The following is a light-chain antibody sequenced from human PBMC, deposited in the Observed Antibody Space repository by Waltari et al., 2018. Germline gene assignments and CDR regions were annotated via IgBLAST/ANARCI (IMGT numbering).Light chain of an antibody. CDR3: QQYNSDSLLP. Sequence: DIQMTQSPSTLSASVGDRFTITCRASQSISNWLAWYQQKPGKAPKLLIYKASTLESGVPSRCSGSGSGTEFTLTISSLQPHDFATYCCQQYNSDSLLPFGGGTKVESK. V-gene: IGKV1-5*03. CDR2: KAS. J-gene: IGKJ4*01. CDR1: QSISNW.